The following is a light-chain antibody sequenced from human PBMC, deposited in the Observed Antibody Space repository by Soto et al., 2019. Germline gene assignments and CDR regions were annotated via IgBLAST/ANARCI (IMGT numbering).Light chain of an antibody. J-gene: IGKJ5*01. CDR1: QSVSNDF. CDR2: DAS. Sequence: EIVMTQSPATLSVSPGESATLSCRASQSVSNDFLAWYQQKPGQAPRLLIYDASNRATGVPDRFSGSGSGTDFSLTISRLEPEDFAVYHCQQYSSSPRTFGQGTRLEI. V-gene: IGKV3-20*01. CDR3: QQYSSSPRT.